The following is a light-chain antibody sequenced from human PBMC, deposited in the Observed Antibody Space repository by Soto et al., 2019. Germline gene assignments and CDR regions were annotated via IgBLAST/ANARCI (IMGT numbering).Light chain of an antibody. CDR2: GAS. J-gene: IGKJ1*01. V-gene: IGKV3-20*01. Sequence: EIVLTQSPGTLSLSPWEIATLSCRASQSVSSSYLAWYQQKPGQAPRLLIYGASSRATVIPDRFSGSGSGTDFTLTISRLEPEDFAVYYCQQYGSSPSWTFGQGTKVDIK. CDR3: QQYGSSPSWT. CDR1: QSVSSSY.